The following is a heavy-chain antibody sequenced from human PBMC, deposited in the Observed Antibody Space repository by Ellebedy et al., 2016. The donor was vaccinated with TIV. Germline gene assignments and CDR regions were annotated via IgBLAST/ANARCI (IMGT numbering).Heavy chain of an antibody. CDR3: ARGEPVLYYYGMDV. CDR2: IYYSGST. V-gene: IGHV4-59*01. CDR1: GGSISSYY. Sequence: MPSETLSLTCTVSGGSISSYYWSWIRQPPGKGLEWIGYIYYSGSTNYNPSLKSRVTISVDTSKNQFSLKLSSVTAADTAVYYCARGEPVLYYYGMDVWGQGTTVTVSS. D-gene: IGHD1-14*01. J-gene: IGHJ6*02.